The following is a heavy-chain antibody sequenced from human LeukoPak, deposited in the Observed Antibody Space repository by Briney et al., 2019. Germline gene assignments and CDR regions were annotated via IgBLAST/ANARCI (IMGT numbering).Heavy chain of an antibody. CDR2: ISSSSSYI. CDR1: GFTFDDYG. Sequence: GGSLRLSCAASGFTFDDYGMSWVRQAPGKGLEWVSSISSSSSYIYYADSVKGRFTISRDNAKNSLYLQMNSLRAEDTAVYYCARELIDYWGQGTLVTVSS. V-gene: IGHV3-21*01. CDR3: ARELIDY. J-gene: IGHJ4*02.